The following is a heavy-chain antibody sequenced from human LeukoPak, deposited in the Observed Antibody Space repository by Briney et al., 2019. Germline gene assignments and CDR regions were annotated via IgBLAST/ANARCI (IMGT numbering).Heavy chain of an antibody. CDR3: ARAWEPGLYGMDV. V-gene: IGHV1-2*04. CDR1: GYTLTGYY. J-gene: IGHJ6*02. D-gene: IGHD1-26*01. CDR2: INPNSGGT. Sequence: ASVKVSCKASGYTLTGYYMHWVRQAPGQGLEWMGWINPNSGGTNYAQKFQGWVTMTRDTSISTAYMELSRLRSDDTAVYYCARAWEPGLYGMDVWGQGTTVTVSS.